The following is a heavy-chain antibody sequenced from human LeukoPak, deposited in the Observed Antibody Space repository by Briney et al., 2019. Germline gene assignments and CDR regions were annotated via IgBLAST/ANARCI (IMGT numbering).Heavy chain of an antibody. CDR1: GFTLSDHY. CDR2: IYSGGST. Sequence: GGSPRLSCAVSGFTLSDHYMDWVRQAPGKGLEWVSVIYSGGSTYYADSVKGRFTISRDNAKNSLYLQMNSLRAEDTAFYYCAKASGVRGVRGALDIWGQGTMVTVSS. CDR3: AKASGVRGVRGALDI. D-gene: IGHD3-10*01. V-gene: IGHV3-53*05. J-gene: IGHJ3*02.